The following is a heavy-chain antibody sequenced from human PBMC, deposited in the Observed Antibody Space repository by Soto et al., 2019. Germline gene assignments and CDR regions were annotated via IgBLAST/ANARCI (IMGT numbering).Heavy chain of an antibody. J-gene: IGHJ4*02. Sequence: QVQLQESGPGLVKPSETLSLTCTVSGGSISSYYWSWIRQPPGKGLEWIGYIYNSGRTNYNPSLTRRVTISVDTSKHQFSLKLSSVTAGDTAVYYCARRYGYGFEYWGQGTLVTVSS. CDR3: ARRYGYGFEY. CDR1: GGSISSYY. CDR2: IYNSGRT. D-gene: IGHD1-1*01. V-gene: IGHV4-59*08.